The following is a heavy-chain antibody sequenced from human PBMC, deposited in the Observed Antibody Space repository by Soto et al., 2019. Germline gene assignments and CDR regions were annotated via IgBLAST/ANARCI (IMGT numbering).Heavy chain of an antibody. CDR3: AGGGRGYDFWSGYPDPYYFDY. J-gene: IGHJ4*02. CDR1: GGSFSGYY. Sequence: SETLSLTCAVYGGSFSGYYWSWIRQPPGKGLEWIGEINHSGSTNYNPSLKSRVTISVDTSKNQFSLKLSSVTAADTAVYYCAGGGRGYDFWSGYPDPYYFDYWGQGTLVTVSS. D-gene: IGHD3-3*01. V-gene: IGHV4-34*01. CDR2: INHSGST.